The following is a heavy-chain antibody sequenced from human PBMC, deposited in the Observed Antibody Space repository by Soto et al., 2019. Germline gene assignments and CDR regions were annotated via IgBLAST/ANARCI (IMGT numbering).Heavy chain of an antibody. Sequence: QVQLQESGPGLVQPSETLSLTCTVSGGSISSYYWSWIRQSPGKGLEGIGSIHYSGRTTFYNPSLMSRVTLSVHTSENQFSLKLTSVTAADTAVYYCARAVYCSSTSCYGPFDYWGQGTLVTVSS. J-gene: IGHJ4*02. V-gene: IGHV4-59*01. CDR2: IHYSGRT. D-gene: IGHD2-2*01. CDR3: ARAVYCSSTSCYGPFDY. CDR1: GGSISSYY.